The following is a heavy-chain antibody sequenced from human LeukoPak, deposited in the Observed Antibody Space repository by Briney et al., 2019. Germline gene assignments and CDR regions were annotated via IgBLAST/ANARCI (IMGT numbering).Heavy chain of an antibody. CDR1: GFTFSSYA. D-gene: IGHD6-19*01. CDR3: ARSPLFRGGWSYYFDY. CDR2: ISGSGGST. Sequence: GGSLRLSCAASGFTFSSYAMSWVRQAPGKGLEWVSAISGSGGSTYYADSVKGRFTISRDNSKSTLYLQMNSLRAEDTAVYYCARSPLFRGGWSYYFDYWGQGTLVTVSS. J-gene: IGHJ4*02. V-gene: IGHV3-23*01.